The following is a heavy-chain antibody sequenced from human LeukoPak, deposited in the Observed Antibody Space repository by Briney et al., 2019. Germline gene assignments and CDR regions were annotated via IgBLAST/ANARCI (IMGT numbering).Heavy chain of an antibody. CDR3: ARARAGPFDY. J-gene: IGHJ4*02. CDR2: IYYSGST. Sequence: SETLSLTCTVSGGSISSYYWSWIRQPPGKGLEWIGYIYYSGSTNYNPSLKSRVTISVDTSKNQFSRKLSSVTAADTAVYYCARARAGPFDYWGQGTLVTVSS. CDR1: GGSISSYY. V-gene: IGHV4-59*08.